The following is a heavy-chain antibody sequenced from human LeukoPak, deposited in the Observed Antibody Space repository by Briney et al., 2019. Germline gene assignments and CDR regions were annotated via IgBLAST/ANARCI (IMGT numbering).Heavy chain of an antibody. CDR2: ISSSSSTI. CDR1: GFTFSSYS. Sequence: GGSLRLSCAASGFTFSSYSMNWVRQAPGKGLEWVSYISSSSSTIYYADSVKGRFTISRDNAKNSLYLQMNSLRAEDTAVYYCAREAFYGGNWFDPWGQGTLVTVPS. V-gene: IGHV3-48*04. J-gene: IGHJ5*02. CDR3: AREAFYGGNWFDP. D-gene: IGHD4-23*01.